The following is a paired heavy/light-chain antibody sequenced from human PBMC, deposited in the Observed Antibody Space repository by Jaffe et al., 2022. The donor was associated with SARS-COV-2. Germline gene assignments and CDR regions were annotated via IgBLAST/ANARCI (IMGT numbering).Heavy chain of an antibody. CDR3: AKGRIAMTAVGWFFES. D-gene: IGHD2-21*02. CDR2: ISYNSLDL. Sequence: DVQLVESGGGSVRPGRSLRLSCAASGFDFDDHSMHWVRQVPGKGLEWVSGISYNSLDLGYADSVKGRFIISRDNAKNSMYLQMNSLRPEDTAFYYCAKGRIAMTAVGWFFESWGQGVLVTVSS. J-gene: IGHJ4*02. V-gene: IGHV3-9*01. CDR1: GFDFDDHS.
Light chain of an antibody. V-gene: IGLV3-21*02. J-gene: IGLJ2*01. Sequence: SFVLSQPPSVSVAPGQTAIITCGGDNIESKSVHWYQQKSGQAPVLVVFDDADRPSGISERFSGSNSGNTATLTITRVEGGDEADYYCQAWNSSNDVGIFGGGTKVTVL. CDR3: QAWNSSNDVGI. CDR2: DDA. CDR1: NIESKS.